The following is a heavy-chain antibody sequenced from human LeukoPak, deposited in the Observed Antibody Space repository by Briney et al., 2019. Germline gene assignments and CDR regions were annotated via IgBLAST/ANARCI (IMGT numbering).Heavy chain of an antibody. D-gene: IGHD2-15*01. V-gene: IGHV4-61*01. J-gene: IGHJ2*01. CDR3: ARDIGCIGGSCYHRPLLFDL. CDR1: GGSVSSGSYY. CDR2: IYDSGST. Sequence: SETLSLACTVSGGSVSSGSYYWSWIRQPPGKGLEWIGYIYDSGSTNYNPSLKSRVTISVDTSKNQFSLKLSSVTAADTAVYYCARDIGCIGGSCYHRPLLFDLWGRGTLVTVSS.